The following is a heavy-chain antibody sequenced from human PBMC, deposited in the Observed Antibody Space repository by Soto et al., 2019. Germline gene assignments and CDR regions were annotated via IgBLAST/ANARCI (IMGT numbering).Heavy chain of an antibody. J-gene: IGHJ6*02. CDR2: IWYDGSNK. V-gene: IGHV3-33*01. CDR3: ARGLYTMVRGVPLKLYYYGMDV. Sequence: GGSLRLSCAASGFTFSSYGMHWVRQAPGKGLEWVAVIWYDGSNKYYADSVKGRFTISRDNSKNTLYLQMNSLRAEDTAVYYCARGLYTMVRGVPLKLYYYGMDVWGQGTTVTVSS. CDR1: GFTFSSYG. D-gene: IGHD3-10*01.